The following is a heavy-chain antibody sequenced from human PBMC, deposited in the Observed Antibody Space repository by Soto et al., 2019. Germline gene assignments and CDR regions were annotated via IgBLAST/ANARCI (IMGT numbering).Heavy chain of an antibody. CDR2: IYSGGST. D-gene: IGHD3-22*01. V-gene: IGHV3-53*01. Sequence: GGSLRLSCAASGFTVSSNYMSWVRQAPGKGLEWVSVIYSGGSTYYADSVKGRFTISRDNSKKTLYLQMNSLRAEDTAVYYCARGHGLPPNSSGYYYTQFNYYYYYYGMDVWGQGTTVTVSS. J-gene: IGHJ6*02. CDR3: ARGHGLPPNSSGYYYTQFNYYYYYYGMDV. CDR1: GFTVSSNY.